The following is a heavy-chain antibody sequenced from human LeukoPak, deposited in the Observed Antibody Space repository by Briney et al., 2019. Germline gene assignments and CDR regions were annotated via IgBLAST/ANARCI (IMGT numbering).Heavy chain of an antibody. CDR3: AKVGAYGDYARHDY. D-gene: IGHD4-17*01. CDR2: MFHSGAT. CDR1: GYSIRSGSY. Sequence: SETLSLTCDVSGYSIRSGSYWGGIRQPPGKGLDWIGCMFHSGATYHNPSLKSRVTISADTSKNQFSLKLTSVTAADTAVYYCAKVGAYGDYARHDYWGQGTLVTVSS. V-gene: IGHV4-38-2*01. J-gene: IGHJ4*02.